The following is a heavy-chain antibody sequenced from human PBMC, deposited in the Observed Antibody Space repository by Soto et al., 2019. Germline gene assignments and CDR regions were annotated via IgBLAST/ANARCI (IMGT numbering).Heavy chain of an antibody. CDR1: GGSISSGGYY. J-gene: IGHJ5*02. D-gene: IGHD6-6*01. CDR3: ARDLGSSSTWGLFDP. Sequence: SETLSLTCTVSGGSISSGGYYWSWIRQHPGKGLEWIGYIYYSGSTYYNPSLKSRVTISVDKSKNQFSLKLSSVTAADTAVYYCARDLGSSSTWGLFDPWGQGTLVTVSS. CDR2: IYYSGST. V-gene: IGHV4-31*03.